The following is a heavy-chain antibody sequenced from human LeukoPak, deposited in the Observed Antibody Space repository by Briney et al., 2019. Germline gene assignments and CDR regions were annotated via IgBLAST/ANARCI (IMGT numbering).Heavy chain of an antibody. J-gene: IGHJ4*02. Sequence: PSETLSLTCTVSGYSISSGYYWDWIRQPPGKGLEWIGSIYHSGSTNYNPSLKSRVTISVDTSKNQFSLKLSSVTAADTAVYYCARERTYDFWSGYLYYFDYWGQGTLVTVSS. CDR2: IYHSGST. D-gene: IGHD3-3*01. CDR1: GYSISSGYY. CDR3: ARERTYDFWSGYLYYFDY. V-gene: IGHV4-38-2*02.